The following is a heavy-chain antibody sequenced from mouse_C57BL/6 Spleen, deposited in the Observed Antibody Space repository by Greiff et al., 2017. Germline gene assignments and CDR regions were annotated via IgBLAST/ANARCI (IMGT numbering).Heavy chain of an antibody. Sequence: EVQLMESGGGLVQPGGSLKLSCAASGFTFSDYYMYWVRQTPEKRLEWVAYISNGGGSTYYPDTVKGRFTISRDNAKNTRNLQMSRLKSEDTAMYYCERCSRRDYAMDYWGQGTSVTVSS. CDR2: ISNGGGST. CDR1: GFTFSDYY. V-gene: IGHV5-12*01. CDR3: ERCSRRDYAMDY. J-gene: IGHJ4*01.